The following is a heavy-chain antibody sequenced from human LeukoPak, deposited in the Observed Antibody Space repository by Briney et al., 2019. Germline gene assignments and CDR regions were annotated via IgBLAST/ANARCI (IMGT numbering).Heavy chain of an antibody. CDR3: AKRATPTYCSSTSCYSDGAYYYYYMDV. CDR1: GFTFSSYA. D-gene: IGHD2-2*02. CDR2: ISYDGSNK. V-gene: IGHV3-30-3*01. J-gene: IGHJ6*03. Sequence: PSGRSLRLSCAASGFTFSSYAMHWVRQAPGKGLEWVAVISYDGSNKYYADSVKGRFTISRDNSKNTLYLQMNSLRAEDTAVYYCAKRATPTYCSSTSCYSDGAYYYYYMDVWGKGTTVTVSS.